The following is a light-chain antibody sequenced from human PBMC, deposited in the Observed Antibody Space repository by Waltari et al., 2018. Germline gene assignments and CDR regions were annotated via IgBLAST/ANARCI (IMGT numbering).Light chain of an antibody. J-gene: IGKJ1*01. CDR1: QSLMYSNGDYH. CDR3: MQRLQTPWT. V-gene: IGKV2-28*01. CDR2: LGS. Sequence: DIVMTHSPLSLSVTPGEPASISCSSSQSLMYSNGDYHMDWYLQKPGQSPQLLIYLGSHRASGVPDRFSGSRSGTDFTLRISRVEAEDIGVYYCMQRLQTPWTFGQGTKVEIK.